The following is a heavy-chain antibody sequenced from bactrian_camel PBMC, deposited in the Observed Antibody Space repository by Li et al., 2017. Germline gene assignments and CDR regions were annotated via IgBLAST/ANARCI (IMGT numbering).Heavy chain of an antibody. Sequence: QVQLVESGGGSVQAGGSLRLSCAASGYSYSSYCMGWFRQAPGKERIGVAAINPGGITRYSDSAKGRVTISRDNAKNTLYLQMNSLKPEDTAMYRCAADGPSCRWYKLRFPANYWGQGTQVTVS. V-gene: IGHV3S1*01. J-gene: IGHJ4*01. D-gene: IGHD6*01. CDR2: INPGGITR. CDR3: AADGPSCRWYKLRFPANY. CDR1: GYSYSSYC.